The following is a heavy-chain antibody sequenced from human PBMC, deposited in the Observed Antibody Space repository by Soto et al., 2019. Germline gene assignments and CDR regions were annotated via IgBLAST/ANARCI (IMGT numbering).Heavy chain of an antibody. V-gene: IGHV3-23*01. CDR3: AKHSGYDHYYGMDV. J-gene: IGHJ6*02. D-gene: IGHD5-12*01. CDR1: ILSFDIYA. Sequence: EVQLLESGGGLVQPGGSLRLSCAASILSFDIYAMSWVRQAPGKGLEWVSATTGSGGTAYYAGSVKGRFTISRDNSKNTLYLQMDCLRAEDTAVYYCAKHSGYDHYYGMDVWGQGTTVTVSS. CDR2: TTGSGGTA.